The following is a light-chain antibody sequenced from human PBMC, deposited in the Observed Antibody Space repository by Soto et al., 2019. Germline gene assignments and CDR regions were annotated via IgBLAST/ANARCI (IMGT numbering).Light chain of an antibody. CDR3: SSYAGSDVFV. CDR2: EVS. V-gene: IGLV2-8*01. Sequence: QSALTQPPSASGSPGQSVTISCTGTSSDVGGYNSVSWYQHHPGKAPKLMIYEVSKRPSGVPDRFSGSESGNTASLTVSGLQAEDEADYYCSSYAGSDVFVFGTGTKLTVL. CDR1: SSDVGGYNS. J-gene: IGLJ1*01.